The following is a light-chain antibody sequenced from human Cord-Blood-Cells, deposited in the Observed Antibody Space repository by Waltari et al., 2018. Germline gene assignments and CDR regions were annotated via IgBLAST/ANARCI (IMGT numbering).Light chain of an antibody. V-gene: IGKV2-28*01. Sequence: DIVMTQYPLSLPVTPGEPASISCRPSQSLLHSNGYNYLDRYLQKPGQSPQLLIYLGSNRASGLPDRFCGSGSGTDFTLKISRVEAEYICVYCCVQALQTLLTFSGGTKVEIK. CDR2: LGS. J-gene: IGKJ4*01. CDR3: VQALQTLLT. CDR1: QSLLHSNGYNY.